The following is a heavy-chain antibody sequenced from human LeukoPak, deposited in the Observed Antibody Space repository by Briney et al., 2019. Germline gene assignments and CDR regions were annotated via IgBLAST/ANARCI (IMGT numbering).Heavy chain of an antibody. CDR2: IYYGGST. V-gene: IGHV4-31*03. J-gene: IGHJ4*02. Sequence: SQTLSLTCTVSGGSISSGGYYWSWIRQHPGKGLEWIGYIYYGGSTYYNPSLKSRVTISVDTSKNQFSLKLSSVTAADTAVYYCAREGSTSCYDYWGQGTLVTVSS. CDR1: GGSISSGGYY. CDR3: AREGSTSCYDY. D-gene: IGHD2-2*01.